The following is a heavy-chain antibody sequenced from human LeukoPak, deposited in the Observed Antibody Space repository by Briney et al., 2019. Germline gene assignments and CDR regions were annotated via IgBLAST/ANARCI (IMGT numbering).Heavy chain of an antibody. CDR1: GFTFSSYA. CDR2: ISYDGSNK. CDR3: ARTDSGSYLKFDY. D-gene: IGHD1-26*01. V-gene: IGHV3-30-3*01. Sequence: GRSLRLSCAASGFTFSSYAMHWVRQAPGKGLEWVAVISYDGSNKYYADSVKGRFTISRDNSKNTLYLQMNSLRAEDTAVYYCARTDSGSYLKFDYWGQGTLVTVSS. J-gene: IGHJ4*02.